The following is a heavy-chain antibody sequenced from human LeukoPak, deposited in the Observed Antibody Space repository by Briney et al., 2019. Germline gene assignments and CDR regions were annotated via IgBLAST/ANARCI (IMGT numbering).Heavy chain of an antibody. CDR2: IYYSGST. D-gene: IGHD3-10*01. Sequence: SQTLSLTCTVSGGSISSGGYYWSWIRQHPGKGLEWIGYIYYSGSTYYNPSLKSRVTISVDTSKNQFSLKLSSVTAADTAVYYCARVDYYGSGSYRLDYWGQGTLVTVSS. J-gene: IGHJ4*02. V-gene: IGHV4-31*03. CDR1: GGSISSGGYY. CDR3: ARVDYYGSGSYRLDY.